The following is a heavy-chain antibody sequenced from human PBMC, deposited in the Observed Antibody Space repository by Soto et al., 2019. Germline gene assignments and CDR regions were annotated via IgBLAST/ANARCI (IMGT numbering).Heavy chain of an antibody. CDR2: IYSGGTT. J-gene: IGHJ4*02. V-gene: IGHV3-53*01. CDR3: ARVFNYYDSSAYGFDY. D-gene: IGHD3-22*01. Sequence: PGGSLRLSCAASGFTVNNNYMSWVRQAPGKGLEWVSVIYSGGTTYYADSVKGRFTISRDNAKNSLYLQMNSLRAEDTAVYYCARVFNYYDSSAYGFDYWGQGTLVTVS. CDR1: GFTVNNNY.